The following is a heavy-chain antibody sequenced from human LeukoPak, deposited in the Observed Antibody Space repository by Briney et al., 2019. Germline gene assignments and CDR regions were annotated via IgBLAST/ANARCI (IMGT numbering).Heavy chain of an antibody. D-gene: IGHD3-3*01. CDR1: GFTFSTYG. CDR3: AKDSSGRVVIFGMDV. Sequence: PGGSLRLSCAASGFTFSTYGMHWVRQAPGKGLQWVAVISDDGSSKYYADSVKGRFTISRDNSKNTLYLQMNSLRAEDAAVYYCAKDSSGRVVIFGMDVWGQGTTVTVSS. J-gene: IGHJ6*02. CDR2: ISDDGSSK. V-gene: IGHV3-30*18.